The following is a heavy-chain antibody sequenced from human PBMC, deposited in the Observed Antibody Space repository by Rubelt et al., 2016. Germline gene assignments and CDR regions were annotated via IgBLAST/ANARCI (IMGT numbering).Heavy chain of an antibody. CDR2: ISALNDNT. J-gene: IGHJ5*02. CDR1: GYTFTSYG. V-gene: IGHV1-18*01. CDR3: AGVMITFGGVIGVGWFDP. Sequence: QVQLAQSGAEVKKPGASVKVSCKASGYTFTSYGISWVRQAPGQGLEWMGWISALNDNTNYAQKRQGRVTMTTDTSTSTAYMELRSLRSDDTAVYCCAGVMITFGGVIGVGWFDPWGQGTLVTVSS. D-gene: IGHD3-16*02.